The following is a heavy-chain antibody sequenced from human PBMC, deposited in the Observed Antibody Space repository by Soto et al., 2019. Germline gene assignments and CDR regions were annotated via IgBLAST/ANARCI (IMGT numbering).Heavy chain of an antibody. D-gene: IGHD2-2*01. CDR3: ARACSSNSCYDVFDY. CDR1: GGSISSYY. Sequence: PWGTLSLTFTVSGGSISSYYWSWIRQPAGKGLNWIGRIYTSGSTNYNPSLKSRVTMSVDTSKNQFSLKLSSVTAADTAVYYCARACSSNSCYDVFDYWGQGTLVTVSS. J-gene: IGHJ4*02. CDR2: IYTSGST. V-gene: IGHV4-4*07.